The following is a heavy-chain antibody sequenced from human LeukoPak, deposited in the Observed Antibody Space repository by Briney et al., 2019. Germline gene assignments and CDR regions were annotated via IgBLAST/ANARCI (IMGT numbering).Heavy chain of an antibody. J-gene: IGHJ4*02. D-gene: IGHD6-13*01. CDR2: INPNSGGT. CDR3: ARDIGSSWYPFDY. Sequence: VSVKVSCKASGYTFTGYYMHWVRQAPGQGLEWMGWINPNSGGTNYAQKFQGRVTMTRDTSISTAYMELSRLRSDDTAVYYCARDIGSSWYPFDYWGQGTLVTVSS. V-gene: IGHV1-2*02. CDR1: GYTFTGYY.